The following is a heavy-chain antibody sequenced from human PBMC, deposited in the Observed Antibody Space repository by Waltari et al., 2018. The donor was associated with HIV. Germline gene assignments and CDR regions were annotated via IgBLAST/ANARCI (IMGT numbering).Heavy chain of an antibody. CDR3: TRTFGVVWGAPRFFDY. V-gene: IGHV3-23*01. D-gene: IGHD3-16*01. Sequence: EVRLLESGGKIVTPGGSLRLSCEVSGFTFSDYVMNWVRQAPGQGLQCVSSIASDADKTCYADALKGRATVSRANFKNTLFLEITNVRVEDTGTYYCTRTFGVVWGAPRFFDYWGRGTLVFVSS. CDR2: IASDADKT. J-gene: IGHJ4*02. CDR1: GFTFSDYV.